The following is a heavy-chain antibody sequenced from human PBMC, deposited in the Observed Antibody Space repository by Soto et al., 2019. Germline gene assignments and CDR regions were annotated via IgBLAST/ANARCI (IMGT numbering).Heavy chain of an antibody. V-gene: IGHV3-48*01. Sequence: EVQVVESGGGLAQPGGSLRLSCAASGFSFSSYSMKWVRQAPGKGLEWVSEISRTSSGIYYADAVKGRFTISRDNAKNSLDRQMDSLRTEDTAVYYCARGREYCSGGRCYETGSDYWGQGALVTVSS. CDR3: ARGREYCSGGRCYETGSDY. J-gene: IGHJ4*02. CDR2: ISRTSSGI. CDR1: GFSFSSYS. D-gene: IGHD2-15*01.